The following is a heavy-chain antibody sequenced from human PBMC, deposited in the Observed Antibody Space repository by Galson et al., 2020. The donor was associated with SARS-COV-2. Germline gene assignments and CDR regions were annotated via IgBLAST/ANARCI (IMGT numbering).Heavy chain of an antibody. CDR3: ATIRRDYYGSGSPISVYYFDY. D-gene: IGHD3-10*01. Sequence: ASVKVSCKASGYTFTSYGISWVRQAPGQGLEWMGWISAYNGNTNYAQKLQGRVTMTTDTSTSTAYMELRSLRSDDPAVYYCATIRRDYYGSGSPISVYYFDYWGQGTLVTVSS. V-gene: IGHV1-18*01. CDR1: GYTFTSYG. CDR2: ISAYNGNT. J-gene: IGHJ4*02.